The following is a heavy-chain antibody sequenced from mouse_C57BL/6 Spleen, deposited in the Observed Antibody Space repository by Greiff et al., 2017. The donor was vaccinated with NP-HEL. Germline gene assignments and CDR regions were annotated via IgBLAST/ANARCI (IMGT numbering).Heavy chain of an antibody. Sequence: QVQLQQSGAELVKPGASVKLSCKASGYTFTSYWMHWVKQRPGQGLEWIGMIHPNSGSTNYNEKFKSKATLTVDKSSSTAYMQLSSLTSEDSAVYYCAREDSGYVGYWGQGTTLTVSS. D-gene: IGHD3-2*02. V-gene: IGHV1-64*01. CDR2: IHPNSGST. CDR3: AREDSGYVGY. J-gene: IGHJ2*01. CDR1: GYTFTSYW.